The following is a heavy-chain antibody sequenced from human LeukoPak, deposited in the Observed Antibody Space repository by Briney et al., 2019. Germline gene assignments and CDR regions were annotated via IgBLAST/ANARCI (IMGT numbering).Heavy chain of an antibody. CDR3: ASLGYDYVWGSYRTIGDNWFDP. CDR2: INHSGST. J-gene: IGHJ5*02. D-gene: IGHD3-16*02. Sequence: SETLSLTCAVYGGSFSGYYWSWIRQPPGKGLGWIGEINHSGSTNYNPSLKSRVTISVDTSKNQFSLKLSSVTAADTAVYYCASLGYDYVWGSYRTIGDNWFDPWGQGTLVTVSS. CDR1: GGSFSGYY. V-gene: IGHV4-34*01.